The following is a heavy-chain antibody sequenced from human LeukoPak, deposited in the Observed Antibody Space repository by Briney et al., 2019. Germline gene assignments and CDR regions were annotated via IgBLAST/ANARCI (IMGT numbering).Heavy chain of an antibody. V-gene: IGHV3-66*01. CDR3: ARGSVWVPVGVY. Sequence: PGGSLTLSCAASGFTVSSNYMSWVRQAPGKGLEWVSVLYSGGSTYYADSVKGRFTISRDNSKNTLYLQMNSLRAEDTAVYYCARGSVWVPVGVYWGQGTLVTVSS. J-gene: IGHJ4*02. D-gene: IGHD5/OR15-5a*01. CDR2: LYSGGST. CDR1: GFTVSSNY.